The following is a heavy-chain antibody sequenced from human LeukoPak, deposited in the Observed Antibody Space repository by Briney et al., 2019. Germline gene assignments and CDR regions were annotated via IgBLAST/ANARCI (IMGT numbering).Heavy chain of an antibody. J-gene: IGHJ6*03. V-gene: IGHV3-7*01. CDR1: GFTFSSYW. CDR2: IKQDGSEK. CDR3: ARKYSSGWLYYYYYMDV. Sequence: GGSLRLSCAASGFTFSSYWMSWVRQAPGKGLEWVANIKQDGSEKYYVDSVKGRFTISRDNAKNSLYLQMNSLRAEDTAVYYCARKYSSGWLYYYYYMDVWGKGTTATVSS. D-gene: IGHD6-19*01.